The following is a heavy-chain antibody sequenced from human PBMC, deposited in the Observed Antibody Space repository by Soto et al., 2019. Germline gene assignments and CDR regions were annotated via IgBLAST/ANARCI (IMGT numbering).Heavy chain of an antibody. CDR3: AHRGSGSYYLPQGRGQNFDL. D-gene: IGHD3-10*01. CDR1: GFSLSTSGVG. CDR2: IYWNDDK. V-gene: IGHV2-5*01. Sequence: QITLKESGPTLVKPTQTLTLTCTFSGFSLSTSGVGVGWIRQPPGKALEWLALIYWNDDKRYSPSLKSRLTITKDTSKNQVVLTMTNMDPVDTATYYCAHRGSGSYYLPQGRGQNFDLWGRGTLVTVSS. J-gene: IGHJ2*01.